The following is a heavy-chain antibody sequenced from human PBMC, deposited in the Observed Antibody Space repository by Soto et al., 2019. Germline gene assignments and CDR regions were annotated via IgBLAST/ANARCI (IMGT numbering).Heavy chain of an antibody. CDR2: IRGSGGRT. J-gene: IGHJ4*02. CDR3: AKGSVGSSKDFDV. D-gene: IGHD6-6*01. CDR1: GFTFSSYA. V-gene: IGHV3-23*04. Sequence: EVQLVESGGGLVQPGGALRLSCAASGFTFSSYAMSWVRQAPGKGLEWVSAIRGSGGRTYYADSVKGRFTISRDNSKNTLYLQMSSLRAEDTAVYYCAKGSVGSSKDFDVWGQGTLVTVSS.